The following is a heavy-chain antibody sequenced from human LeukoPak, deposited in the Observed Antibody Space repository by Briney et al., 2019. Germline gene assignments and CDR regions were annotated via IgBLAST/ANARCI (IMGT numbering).Heavy chain of an antibody. V-gene: IGHV4-34*01. CDR3: ARDSEFLGGERNAFDI. J-gene: IGHJ3*02. Sequence: SETLSLTCAVYGGSFSGYYWSWIRQPPGKGLEWIGEINHSGSTKYNPSLKSRVTISVDTSKNQFSLKLSSVTAADTAVHYCARDSEFLGGERNAFDIWGQGTMVTVSS. D-gene: IGHD3-16*01. CDR1: GGSFSGYY. CDR2: INHSGST.